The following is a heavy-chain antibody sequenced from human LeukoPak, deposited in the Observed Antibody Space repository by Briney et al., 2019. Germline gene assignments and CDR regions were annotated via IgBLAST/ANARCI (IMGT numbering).Heavy chain of an antibody. CDR1: GYTFTNYY. CDR2: INPSGGST. CDR3: ARGLSEMPTIWEDFDY. J-gene: IGHJ4*02. D-gene: IGHD5-24*01. V-gene: IGHV1-46*01. Sequence: ASVKVSCKASGYTFTNYYMHWVRQAPGQGLEWMGIINPSGGSTSYAQKFQGRVTMTGDTSTTTVYMELSSLRSDDTAVYYCARGLSEMPTIWEDFDYWGQGTLVTVSS.